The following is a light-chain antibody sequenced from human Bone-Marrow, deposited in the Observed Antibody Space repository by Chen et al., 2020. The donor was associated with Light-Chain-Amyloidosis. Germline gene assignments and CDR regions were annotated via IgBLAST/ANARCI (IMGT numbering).Light chain of an antibody. V-gene: IGLV3-21*02. CDR2: DDS. CDR1: NIGSTS. J-gene: IGLJ3*02. CDR3: QVWDRSSDRPV. Sequence: SYELTPPSSVSVAPGQTATIACGGNNIGSTSVHWYQQTPGQAPLLVVYDDSDRPSGIPERLAGSNSGNTATLIISRVEAGDEADYYCQVWDRSSDRPVFGGGTKLTVL.